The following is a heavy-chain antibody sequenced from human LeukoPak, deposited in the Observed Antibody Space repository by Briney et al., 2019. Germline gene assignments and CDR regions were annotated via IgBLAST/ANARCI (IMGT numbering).Heavy chain of an antibody. CDR2: IDPDGSHQ. V-gene: IGHV3-7*01. Sequence: GGSLRLSCVASGFTFSSYWATWVRQAPGKGLEWVANIDPDGSHQYYVDSVKGRFTISKDNAKNSLYLQMNSLRAEDTAVYYCARVEGGGYDFWSGYYQEYYYYYYMDVWGKGTTVTVSS. CDR3: ARVEGGGYDFWSGYYQEYYYYYYMDV. CDR1: GFTFSSYW. J-gene: IGHJ6*03. D-gene: IGHD3-3*01.